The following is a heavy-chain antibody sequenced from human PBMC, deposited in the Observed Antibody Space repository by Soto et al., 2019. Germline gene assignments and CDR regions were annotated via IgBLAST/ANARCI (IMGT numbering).Heavy chain of an antibody. CDR2: ISGSGGTT. Sequence: PGGSLRLSCAASGFTFTSYGMSWVRQAPGKGLEWVSTISGSGGTTYYADSVKGRFTISRDDSKSIAYLQMNSLKTEDTAMYYCTRWKESYSDYWGQGALVTVSS. J-gene: IGHJ4*02. D-gene: IGHD1-1*01. CDR1: GFTFTSYG. V-gene: IGHV3-23*01. CDR3: TRWKESYSDY.